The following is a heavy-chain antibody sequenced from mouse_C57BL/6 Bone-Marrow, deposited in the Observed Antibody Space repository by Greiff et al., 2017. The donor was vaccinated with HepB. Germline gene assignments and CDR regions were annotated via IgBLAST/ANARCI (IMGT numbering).Heavy chain of an antibody. V-gene: IGHV8-12*01. D-gene: IGHD1-1*01. CDR1: GFSLSTSGMG. CDR3: ARRAPWRYGSSYYFDY. J-gene: IGHJ2*01. Sequence: QVTLKVCGPGILQSSQTLSLTCSFSGFSLSTSGMGVSWIRQPSGKGLEWLAHIYWDDDKRYNPSLKSRLTISKDTSRNQVFLKITSVDTADTATYYCARRAPWRYGSSYYFDYWGQGTTLTVSS. CDR2: IYWDDDK.